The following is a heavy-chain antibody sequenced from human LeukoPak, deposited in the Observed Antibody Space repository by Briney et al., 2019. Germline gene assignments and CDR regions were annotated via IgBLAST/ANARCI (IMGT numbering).Heavy chain of an antibody. Sequence: SETLSLTCTVSGGSISSYYWSWIRQPPGKGLEWIGYIYYSGSTNYNPPLKSRVTISVDTSKNQFSLKLSSVTAADTAVYYCARDRGLGHDYWGQGTLVTVSS. V-gene: IGHV4-59*01. D-gene: IGHD3-16*01. J-gene: IGHJ4*02. CDR1: GGSISSYY. CDR3: ARDRGLGHDY. CDR2: IYYSGST.